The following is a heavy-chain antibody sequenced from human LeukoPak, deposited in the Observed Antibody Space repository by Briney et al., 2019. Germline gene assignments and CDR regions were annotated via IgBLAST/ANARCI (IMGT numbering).Heavy chain of an antibody. CDR3: ARGETIAAAGTNWFDP. CDR2: ISSSSSYI. J-gene: IGHJ5*02. V-gene: IGHV3-21*01. D-gene: IGHD6-13*01. CDR1: GFTFSSYS. Sequence: GGSLRLSCAASGFTFSSYSMNWVRQAPGRGLEWVSSISSSSSYIYYADSVKGRFTISRDNAKNSLYLQMNSLRAEDTAVYYCARGETIAAAGTNWFDPWGQGTLVTVSS.